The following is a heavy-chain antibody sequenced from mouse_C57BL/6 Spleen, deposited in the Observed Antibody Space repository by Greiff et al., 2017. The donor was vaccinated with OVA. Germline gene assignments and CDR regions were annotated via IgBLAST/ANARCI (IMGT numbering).Heavy chain of an antibody. D-gene: IGHD1-1*01. V-gene: IGHV1-15*01. Sequence: VQLKESGAELVRPGASVTLSCKASGYTFTDYEMHWVKQTPVHGLEWIGAIDPETGGTAYNQKFKGKAILTADKSSSTAYMELRSLTSEDSAVYYCTRDGSSPPYWGQGTLVTVSA. CDR1: GYTFTDYE. J-gene: IGHJ3*01. CDR3: TRDGSSPPY. CDR2: IDPETGGT.